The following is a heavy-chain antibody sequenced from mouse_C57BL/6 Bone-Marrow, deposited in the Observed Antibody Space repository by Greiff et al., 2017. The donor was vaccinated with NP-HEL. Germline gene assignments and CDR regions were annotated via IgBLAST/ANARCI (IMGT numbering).Heavy chain of an antibody. CDR2: IRNKANNHAT. J-gene: IGHJ1*03. Sequence: EVQLVESGGGLVQPGGSMKLSCAASGFTFSDAWMDWVRQSPEKGLEWVAEIRNKANNHATYYAESVKGRFTISRDDSKSSVYLQMNSLRAEDTGIYYCTRRSLYDGYYWYFDVWGTGTTVTVSS. CDR1: GFTFSDAW. D-gene: IGHD2-3*01. V-gene: IGHV6-6*01. CDR3: TRRSLYDGYYWYFDV.